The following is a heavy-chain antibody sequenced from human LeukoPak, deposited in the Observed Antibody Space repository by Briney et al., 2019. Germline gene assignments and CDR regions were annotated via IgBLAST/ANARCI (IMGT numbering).Heavy chain of an antibody. V-gene: IGHV1-69*05. CDR3: ASGFVRPPYYYYMDV. D-gene: IGHD3-10*01. J-gene: IGHJ6*03. Sequence: SVKVSCKASGGTFSSYAISWVRQAPGQGHEWMGGIIPIFGTANYAQKFQGRVTITTDESTSTAYMELSSLRSEDTAVYYCASGFVRPPYYYYMDVWGKGTTVTVSS. CDR2: IIPIFGTA. CDR1: GGTFSSYA.